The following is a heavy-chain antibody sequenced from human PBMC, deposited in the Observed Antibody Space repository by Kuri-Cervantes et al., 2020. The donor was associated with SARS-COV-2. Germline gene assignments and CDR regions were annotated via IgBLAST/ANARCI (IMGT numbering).Heavy chain of an antibody. CDR1: GGSISSYY. J-gene: IGHJ2*01. V-gene: IGHV4-59*01. Sequence: ESLKISCTVSGGSISSYYWSWIRQPPGKGLEWIGYIYYSGSTNYNPSLKSRVTISVDTSKNQFSLKLSSVTAADTAVYYCARVLIRRGWYFDLWGRGTLVTVSS. CDR3: ARVLIRRGWYFDL. CDR2: IYYSGST. D-gene: IGHD3-10*01.